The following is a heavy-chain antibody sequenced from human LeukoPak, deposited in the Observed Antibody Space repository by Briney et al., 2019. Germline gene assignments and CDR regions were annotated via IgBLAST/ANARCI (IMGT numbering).Heavy chain of an antibody. V-gene: IGHV6-1*01. CDR3: ARGRSALFDY. CDR2: TYYRSKWYN. J-gene: IGHJ4*02. CDR1: GDSVSSNSGT. Sequence: SQTLSHTCAISGDSVSSNSGTWNWIRQSPSRGLEWLGRTYYRSKWYNDYAVSVKSRITINPDTSKYQFSLQLNSVTPEDTAVYYCARGRSALFDYWGQGTLVTVSS.